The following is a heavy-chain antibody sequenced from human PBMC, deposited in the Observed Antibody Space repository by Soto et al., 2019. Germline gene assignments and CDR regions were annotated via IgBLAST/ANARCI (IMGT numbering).Heavy chain of an antibody. V-gene: IGHV1-3*01. Sequence: GASVKVSCKASGYTFTSYAMHWVRQAPGQRLEWMGWINAGNGNTKYSQKFQGRVTITRDTSASTAYMELSSLRSEDTAVYYCARDGEWELRLDYWGQGTLVTVSS. CDR2: INAGNGNT. J-gene: IGHJ4*02. CDR3: ARDGEWELRLDY. CDR1: GYTFTSYA. D-gene: IGHD1-26*01.